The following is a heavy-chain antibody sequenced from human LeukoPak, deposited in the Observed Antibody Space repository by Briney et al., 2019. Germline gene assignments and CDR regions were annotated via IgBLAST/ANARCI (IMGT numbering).Heavy chain of an antibody. CDR1: GGSISSYY. D-gene: IGHD6-13*01. J-gene: IGHJ3*01. Sequence: SETLSLTCTVSGGSISSYYWSWVRQPPGKGLEWIGYIYYSGSTNYNPSLKSRVTISVDTSKNQFSLKLSFVTAADTAVYYCARGPRIAAAEWGQGTMVTVSS. V-gene: IGHV4-59*01. CDR2: IYYSGST. CDR3: ARGPRIAAAE.